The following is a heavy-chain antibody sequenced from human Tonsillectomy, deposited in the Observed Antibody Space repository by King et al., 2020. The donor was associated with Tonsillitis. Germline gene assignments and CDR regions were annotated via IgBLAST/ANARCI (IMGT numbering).Heavy chain of an antibody. Sequence: VQLVESGGGLVQPGGSLRLSCAGSGFTFSSYEMNWVRQAPGKGLEWVSYISTSGSTIYYADSVKGRFTISRDNAKNSLYLQMNSLRAEDTAVYYCAREVWEGADIVTFDYWGQGTLVTVSS. CDR3: AREVWEGADIVTFDY. CDR2: ISTSGSTI. CDR1: GFTFSSYE. D-gene: IGHD2-15*01. J-gene: IGHJ4*02. V-gene: IGHV3-48*03.